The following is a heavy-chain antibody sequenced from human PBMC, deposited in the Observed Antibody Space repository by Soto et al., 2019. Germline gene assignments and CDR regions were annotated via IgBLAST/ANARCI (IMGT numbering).Heavy chain of an antibody. CDR2: IWYDGSNK. Sequence: GGSLRLSCAASGFTFSSYGMHWVRQAPGKGLEWVAVIWYDGSNKYYADSGKGRFTISRDNSKNTLYLQMNSLRAEDTAVYYCARDIKYGDYGYFDYWGQGTLVTVSS. CDR1: GFTFSSYG. V-gene: IGHV3-33*01. J-gene: IGHJ4*02. CDR3: ARDIKYGDYGYFDY. D-gene: IGHD4-17*01.